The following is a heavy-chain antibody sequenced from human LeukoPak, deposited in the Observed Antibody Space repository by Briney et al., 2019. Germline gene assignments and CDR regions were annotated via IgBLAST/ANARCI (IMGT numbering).Heavy chain of an antibody. CDR1: GGSISSYY. CDR2: IYYSGST. CDR3: ARHFKPYYDFWSGYPNWFDP. D-gene: IGHD3-3*01. V-gene: IGHV4-59*08. J-gene: IGHJ5*02. Sequence: SETLSLTCTVSGGSISSYYWSWIRQPPGKGLEWIGYIYYSGSTNYNPSLKSRVTISVDTSKNQFSLKLSSVTAADTAVYYCARHFKPYYDFWSGYPNWFDPWGQGTLVTVSS.